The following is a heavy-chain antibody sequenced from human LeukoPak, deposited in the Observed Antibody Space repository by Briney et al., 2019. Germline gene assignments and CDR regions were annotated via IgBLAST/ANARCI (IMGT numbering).Heavy chain of an antibody. CDR2: IYSGGST. J-gene: IGHJ3*02. V-gene: IGHV3-53*01. CDR3: AREQGWSGFDI. Sequence: PGESLRLSCAASGFTVSSNYMSWVRQAPGKGLEWVSIIYSGGSTYYADSVKGRFTISRDNSKNTLCLQMNSLRAEDTAVYYCAREQGWSGFDIWGQGTMVTVSS. D-gene: IGHD3-3*01. CDR1: GFTVSSNY.